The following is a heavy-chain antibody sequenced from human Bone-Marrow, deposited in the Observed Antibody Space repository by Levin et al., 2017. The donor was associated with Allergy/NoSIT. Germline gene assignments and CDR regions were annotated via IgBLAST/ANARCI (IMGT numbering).Heavy chain of an antibody. Sequence: GGSLRLSCAASGFTFSSYSINWVRQAPGKGLEWISYISSGSDTIYYADSVKGRFTISRDNANNFLYLEMNSLTADDSAVYYCAGYSSSWYYFDSWGQGTLVTVSS. V-gene: IGHV3-48*04. CDR2: ISSGSDTI. CDR1: GFTFSSYS. CDR3: AGYSSSWYYFDS. J-gene: IGHJ4*02. D-gene: IGHD6-19*01.